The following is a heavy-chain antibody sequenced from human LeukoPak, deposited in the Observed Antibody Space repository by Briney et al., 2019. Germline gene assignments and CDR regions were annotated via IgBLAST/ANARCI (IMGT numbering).Heavy chain of an antibody. CDR3: ARISALAAVDTDY. CDR2: IYYSGST. V-gene: IGHV4-39*01. D-gene: IGHD6-13*01. Sequence: SETLSLTCTVSGGSISSSTDYWGWIRQPPGKGLEWIGSIYYSGSTYYNPSLKSRVTISVDTSKNQFSLKLSSVAAADTAVYYCARISALAAVDTDYWGQGTLVTVSS. CDR1: GGSISSSTDY. J-gene: IGHJ4*02.